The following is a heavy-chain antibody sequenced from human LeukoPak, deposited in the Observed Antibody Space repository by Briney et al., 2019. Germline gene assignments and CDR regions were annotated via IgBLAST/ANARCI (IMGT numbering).Heavy chain of an antibody. CDR3: ARDWDSRNDYFDP. D-gene: IGHD1-1*01. J-gene: IGHJ4*02. CDR2: TSAHNDDT. V-gene: IGHV1-18*01. Sequence: ASVKVSCKASGYTFTSYGISWVRQAPGQGLEGMGWTSAHNDDTNYAETLQGRRTVTTDISTSTAYTELTSLRSDDTAVYYCARDWDSRNDYFDPWGQGTLVIVSS. CDR1: GYTFTSYG.